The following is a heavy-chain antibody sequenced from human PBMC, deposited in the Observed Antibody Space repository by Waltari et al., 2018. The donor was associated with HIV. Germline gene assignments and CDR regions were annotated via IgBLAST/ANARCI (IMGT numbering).Heavy chain of an antibody. CDR3: AHQISGQWLTPGH. J-gene: IGHJ4*02. Sequence: EVHLLESGGGLVQPGESLRLSCTASGFAFNNYVMNWFRQAPGKGLEWVSAISASSFIHTYYADSVRGRFTVSRDNSKSTTYLQMNSLRVEDTAVYYCAHQISGQWLTPGHWGQGTLVTVSS. D-gene: IGHD6-19*01. CDR1: GFAFNNYV. CDR2: ISASSFIHT. V-gene: IGHV3-23*01.